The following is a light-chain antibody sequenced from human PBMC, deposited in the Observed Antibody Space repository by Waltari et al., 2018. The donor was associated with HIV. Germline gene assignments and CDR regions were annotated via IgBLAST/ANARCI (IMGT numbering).Light chain of an antibody. Sequence: DIVMTQSPDSLTVFLGERATIHCQSSQSVLYSSNNKNYLAWYQQKAGQPPKLLIYWASTRESGVPDRFSASGSGTDFSLTISSLQAEDVAVYYCQQYYSTPYTFGQGTKLEIK. J-gene: IGKJ2*01. CDR3: QQYYSTPYT. CDR2: WAS. V-gene: IGKV4-1*01. CDR1: QSVLYSSNNKNY.